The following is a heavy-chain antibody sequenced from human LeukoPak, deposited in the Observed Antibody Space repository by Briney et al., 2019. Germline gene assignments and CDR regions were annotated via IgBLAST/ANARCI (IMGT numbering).Heavy chain of an antibody. CDR2: INNSGST. V-gene: IGHV4-34*01. J-gene: IGHJ5*02. CDR1: GGSFSGYY. D-gene: IGHD1-26*01. Sequence: SETLSLTCAVYGGSFSGYYWSWIRQPPGKGLEWIGEINNSGSTNYNPSLKSRVTISVDTSKNQFSLKLSSVTAADTAVYYCATDQRAYSGSYRAPWFDPWGQGTLVTVSS. CDR3: ATDQRAYSGSYRAPWFDP.